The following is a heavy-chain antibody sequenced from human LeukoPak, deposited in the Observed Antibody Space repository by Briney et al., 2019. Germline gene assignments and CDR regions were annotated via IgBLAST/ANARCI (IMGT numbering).Heavy chain of an antibody. V-gene: IGHV3-23*01. CDR1: GFTFSTSS. Sequence: PGGSLRLSCVVSGFTFSTSSMTWVRQAPGKGLEWVSTISGSGSSTFDTDAVKGRFTISRDNSKNTLYLHMNSLRAEDTAVHYCAAISRAGDSTFAPWGQGTLVTVSS. CDR2: ISGSGSST. J-gene: IGHJ5*02. CDR3: AAISRAGDSTFAP. D-gene: IGHD2/OR15-2a*01.